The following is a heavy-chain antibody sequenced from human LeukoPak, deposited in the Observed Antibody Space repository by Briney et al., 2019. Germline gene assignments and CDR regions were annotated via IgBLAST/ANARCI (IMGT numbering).Heavy chain of an antibody. V-gene: IGHV3-53*05. CDR3: AREYIQYSYGYGGAVY. D-gene: IGHD5-18*01. CDR2: MFAGGTT. CDR1: GFIVSGKQ. J-gene: IGHJ4*02. Sequence: PGGSLRLSCAASGFIVSGKQMHWVRLAPGKGPEWVSVMFAGGTTYYADSVKGRFTISRDNFKNTLDLQMNSLRAEDTALYYCAREYIQYSYGYGGAVYWGQGTLVTVSS.